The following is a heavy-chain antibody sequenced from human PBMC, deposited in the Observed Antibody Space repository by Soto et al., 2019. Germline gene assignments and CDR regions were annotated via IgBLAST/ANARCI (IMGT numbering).Heavy chain of an antibody. CDR1: GYTLTELS. CDR3: ATDSISGGGYYYGMDV. D-gene: IGHD2-15*01. J-gene: IGHJ6*02. V-gene: IGHV1-24*01. CDR2: FDPEDGET. Sequence: ASVKVSCKVSGYTLTELSMHWVRQAPGKGLEWMGGFDPEDGETIYAQKFQGRVTMTEDTSTDTAYMELSSLRSEDTAVYYCATDSISGGGYYYGMDVWGQGTTVTVSS.